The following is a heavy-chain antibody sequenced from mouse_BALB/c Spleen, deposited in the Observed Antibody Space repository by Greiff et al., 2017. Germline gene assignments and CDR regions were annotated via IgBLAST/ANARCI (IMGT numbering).Heavy chain of an antibody. CDR1: GYTFTSYY. J-gene: IGHJ4*01. V-gene: IGHV1S81*02. Sequence: QVQLKESGAELVKPGASVKLSCKASGYTFTSYYMYWVKQRPGQGLEWIGEINPSNGGTNFNEKFKSKATLTVDKSSSTAYMQLSSLTSEDSAVYYCTRQLGLNYAMDYWGQGTSVTVSS. CDR3: TRQLGLNYAMDY. D-gene: IGHD3-1*01. CDR2: INPSNGGT.